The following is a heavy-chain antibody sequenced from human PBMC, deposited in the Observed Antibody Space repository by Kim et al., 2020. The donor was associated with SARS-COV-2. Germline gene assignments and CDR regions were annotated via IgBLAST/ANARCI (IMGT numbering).Heavy chain of an antibody. CDR2: INPNSGGT. CDR3: ARDSGRYIAVGLH. Sequence: ASVKVSCKASGYTFTGYYMHWVRQAPGQGLEWMGRINPNSGGTNYAQKFQGRVTMTRDTSISTAYMELSRLRSDDTAVYYCARDSGRYIAVGLHWGQGTLVTVSS. CDR1: GYTFTGYY. D-gene: IGHD6-19*01. J-gene: IGHJ4*02. V-gene: IGHV1-2*06.